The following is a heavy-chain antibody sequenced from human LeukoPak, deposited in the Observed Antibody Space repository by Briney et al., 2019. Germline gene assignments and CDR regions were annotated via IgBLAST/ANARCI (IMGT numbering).Heavy chain of an antibody. Sequence: GESQKISCKGSGYSFTTYWIGWVRQMPGKGLEWMGIIYPGDSDARYGPSFQGQVTISVDKSINTAYLRWSSLKASDTAMYYCARQITFGGVEFDPWGQGTLVTVSS. J-gene: IGHJ5*02. D-gene: IGHD3-16*01. CDR3: ARQITFGGVEFDP. V-gene: IGHV5-51*01. CDR2: IYPGDSDA. CDR1: GYSFTTYW.